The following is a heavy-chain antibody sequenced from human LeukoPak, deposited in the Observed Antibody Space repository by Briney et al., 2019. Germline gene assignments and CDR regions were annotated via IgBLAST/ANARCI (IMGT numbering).Heavy chain of an antibody. V-gene: IGHV3-30*18. CDR2: ISDDGRRK. D-gene: IGHD4-17*01. J-gene: IGHJ4*02. CDR3: AKRPTDYGDYVSYFDY. Sequence: GGSLRLSCAASGFSFISYGMHWVRQAPGKGLEWVGVISDDGRRKDYADSVKGRFTISRDNSKDTLYLQMNSLRAEDTAVYYCAKRPTDYGDYVSYFDYWGQGTLVTVSS. CDR1: GFSFISYG.